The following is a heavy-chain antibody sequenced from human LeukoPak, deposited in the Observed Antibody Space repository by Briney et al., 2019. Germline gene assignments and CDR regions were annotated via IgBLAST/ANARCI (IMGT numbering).Heavy chain of an antibody. CDR1: GYSFTNYW. CDR2: LYPGDSDT. CDR3: AREIGYFDY. J-gene: IGHJ4*02. Sequence: GESLKISCKGSGYSFTNYWIGWVRQMPGKGLEWMVILYPGDSDTRYSPSFQGQVTISADKSISTAYQQWSSLKASDTAIYYCAREIGYFDYWGQGTLVTVSS. D-gene: IGHD3-22*01. V-gene: IGHV5-51*01.